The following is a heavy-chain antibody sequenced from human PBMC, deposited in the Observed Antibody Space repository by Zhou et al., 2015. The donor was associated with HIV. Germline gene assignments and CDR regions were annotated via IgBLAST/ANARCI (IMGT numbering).Heavy chain of an antibody. Sequence: QVQLVQSGAEVKKPGASVRVSCKASGYTFTVYHIHWVRQAPERGLEWLGRINPKSGDTKYAQNLQGRVTMSQDTSISTAYVDLARLTSDDTAVYYCARGGVWFGDAGGFDYWGQGTLVTVSS. CDR3: ARGGVWFGDAGGFDY. CDR1: GYTFTVYH. V-gene: IGHV1-2*06. J-gene: IGHJ4*02. D-gene: IGHD3-10*01. CDR2: INPKSGDT.